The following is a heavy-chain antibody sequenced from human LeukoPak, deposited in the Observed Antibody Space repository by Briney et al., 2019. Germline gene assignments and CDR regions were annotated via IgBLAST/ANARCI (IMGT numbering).Heavy chain of an antibody. CDR2: VYYSGST. Sequence: SETLSLTCTVSGGSISSDYYWSWIRHPPRKGLEWIGYVYYSGSTNYNSSLKSRVTISIDTSRNQFSLKLSSVTAADTAVYYCARRVGAVAGTGSFDYWGQGTLITVSS. D-gene: IGHD6-19*01. CDR1: GGSISSDYY. J-gene: IGHJ4*02. V-gene: IGHV4-59*08. CDR3: ARRVGAVAGTGSFDY.